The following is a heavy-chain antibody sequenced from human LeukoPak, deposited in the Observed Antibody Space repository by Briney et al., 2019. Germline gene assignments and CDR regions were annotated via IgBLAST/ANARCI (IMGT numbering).Heavy chain of an antibody. D-gene: IGHD6-19*01. CDR1: GVTLSNYA. CDR3: ARDRGSGWPLYYYYGMDV. Sequence: GGSLRLSCVASGVTLSNYAMSWARQAPGKGLEWVAVIWYDGSNKYYADSVKGRFTISRDNSKNTLYLQMNGLRAEDTAVYYCARDRGSGWPLYYYYGMDVWGQGTTVTVSS. V-gene: IGHV3-33*08. J-gene: IGHJ6*02. CDR2: IWYDGSNK.